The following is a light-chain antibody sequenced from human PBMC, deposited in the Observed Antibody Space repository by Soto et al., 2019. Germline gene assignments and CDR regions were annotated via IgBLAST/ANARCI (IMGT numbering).Light chain of an antibody. CDR1: QGISSW. J-gene: IGKJ4*01. V-gene: IGKV1-12*01. CDR3: QQSYSSWAT. Sequence: DIQMTQSPSSVSASVGDRVTITCRASQGISSWLAWYQLKPGKVPKLLIYGASTLNTGVPSRFSGSGSGTDFTLTISSLQPEDSASYCCQQSYSSWATFGGGTKVEIQ. CDR2: GAS.